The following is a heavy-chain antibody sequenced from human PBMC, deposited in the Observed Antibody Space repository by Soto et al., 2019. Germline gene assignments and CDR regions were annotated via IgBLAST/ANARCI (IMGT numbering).Heavy chain of an antibody. D-gene: IGHD3-22*01. Sequence: PGGSLRLSCAASGFTFSSYAMHWVRQAPGKGLEWVAVISYDGSNKYYADSVKGRFTISRDNSKNTLYLQMNSLRAEDTAVYYCARVVLYDSSGYYFDYWGQGTLVTVSS. J-gene: IGHJ4*02. CDR3: ARVVLYDSSGYYFDY. CDR1: GFTFSSYA. V-gene: IGHV3-30-3*01. CDR2: ISYDGSNK.